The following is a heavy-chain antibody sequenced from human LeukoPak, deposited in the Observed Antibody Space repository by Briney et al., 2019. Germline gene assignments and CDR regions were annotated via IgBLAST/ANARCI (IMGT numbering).Heavy chain of an antibody. V-gene: IGHV4-39*01. Sequence: SETLSLTCTVSGGSISSSGYYWSWIRQPPGKGLECIGTIYYSGSTYYNPSLKSRVTISVDTSKNQFSLKLSSVTATDTAVYYCARRGYYDSTGYYWYYFDYWGQGTLVTVSS. CDR3: ARRGYYDSTGYYWYYFDY. CDR2: IYYSGST. J-gene: IGHJ4*02. D-gene: IGHD3-22*01. CDR1: GGSISSSGYY.